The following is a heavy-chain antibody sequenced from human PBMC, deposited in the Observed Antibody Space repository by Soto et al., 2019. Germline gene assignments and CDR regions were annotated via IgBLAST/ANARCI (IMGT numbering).Heavy chain of an antibody. J-gene: IGHJ6*03. Sequence: PGGSLRLSCAASGFTFSSYAMNWVRQAPGKGLEWVSGISGSGGSTYNADSVKGRFTISRDNSKNTLYLQMDSLRAEDTAVYYCAKIAVADPTDYYYMDVWGKGTTVTVSS. D-gene: IGHD6-19*01. CDR2: ISGSGGST. V-gene: IGHV3-23*01. CDR3: AKIAVADPTDYYYMDV. CDR1: GFTFSSYA.